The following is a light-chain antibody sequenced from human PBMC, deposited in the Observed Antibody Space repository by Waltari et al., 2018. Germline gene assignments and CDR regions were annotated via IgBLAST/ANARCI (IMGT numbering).Light chain of an antibody. CDR3: SSYSSSSTLL. Sequence: QSALTQPASVSGSPGQSITISCTGTSRDVGGYNYVSWHQQHPGKAPTLMIYDVTKPPSGVSKRFSRPKSVNTASLTISGLQAEDEADYYCSSYSSSSTLLFGGGTKLTVL. CDR2: DVT. CDR1: SRDVGGYNY. J-gene: IGLJ2*01. V-gene: IGLV2-14*03.